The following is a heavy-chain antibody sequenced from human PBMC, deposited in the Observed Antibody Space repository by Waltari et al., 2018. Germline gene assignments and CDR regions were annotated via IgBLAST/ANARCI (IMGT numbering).Heavy chain of an antibody. J-gene: IGHJ4*02. CDR1: GGSISSSSYY. D-gene: IGHD6-19*01. Sequence: QLQLQESGPGLVKPSETLSLTCTVSGGSISSSSYYWGWIRQPPGKGLEWIGSIYYSGSTYSNPSLKSRVTISVDTSKNQFSLKLSSVTAADTAVYYCARGRRSGTSSGWYYFDYWGQGTLVTVSS. CDR2: IYYSGST. CDR3: ARGRRSGTSSGWYYFDY. V-gene: IGHV4-39*07.